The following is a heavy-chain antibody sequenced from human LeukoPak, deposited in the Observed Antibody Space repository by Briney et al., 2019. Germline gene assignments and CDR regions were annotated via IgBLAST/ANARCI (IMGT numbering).Heavy chain of an antibody. CDR3: ARGPKLTGLWYFDL. V-gene: IGHV4-31*03. CDR1: GGSISSGCYY. D-gene: IGHD7-27*01. CDR2: IYYSGST. Sequence: SQTLSLTCTVSGGSISSGCYYWSWIRQHPGKGLEWIGYIYYSGSTYYNPSLKSRVTISVDTSKNQFSLKLRSVTAADTAVYYCARGPKLTGLWYFDLWGRGTLVAVSS. J-gene: IGHJ2*01.